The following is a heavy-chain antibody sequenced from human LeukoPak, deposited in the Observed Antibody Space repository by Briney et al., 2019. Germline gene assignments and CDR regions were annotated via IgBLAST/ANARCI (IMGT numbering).Heavy chain of an antibody. J-gene: IGHJ3*02. V-gene: IGHV4-31*03. CDR2: IYYSGST. D-gene: IGHD2-15*01. Sequence: PSQTPSLTCTVSGGSISSGGYYWSWIRQHPGKGLEWIGYIYYSGSTYYNPSLKSRVTISVDTSKNQFSLKLSSVTAADTAVYYCARAPSVVVAAREGAFDIWGQGTMVTVSS. CDR3: ARAPSVVVAAREGAFDI. CDR1: GGSISSGGYY.